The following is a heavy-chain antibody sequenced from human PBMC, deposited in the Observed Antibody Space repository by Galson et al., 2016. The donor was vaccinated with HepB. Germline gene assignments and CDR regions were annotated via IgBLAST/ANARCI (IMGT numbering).Heavy chain of an antibody. V-gene: IGHV4-34*01. D-gene: IGHD2-15*01. CDR1: GGSFNTYY. Sequence: SETLSLTCGVSGGSFNTYYWSWIRQSPGKGLEWIGEINHSGFTKYNPSLKSRVTISVDTSKNQFSLELTSMTAADTAVYYCAGVVVAATNWIDPWGQGTLVTVSP. J-gene: IGHJ5*02. CDR3: AGVVVAATNWIDP. CDR2: INHSGFT.